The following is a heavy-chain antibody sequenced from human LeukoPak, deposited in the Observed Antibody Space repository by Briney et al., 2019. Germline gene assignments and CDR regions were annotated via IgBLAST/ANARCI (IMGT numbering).Heavy chain of an antibody. J-gene: IGHJ5*02. CDR1: GGSISSGSYY. V-gene: IGHV4-61*02. CDR3: ARDTVTDFNWFDP. D-gene: IGHD4-17*01. CDR2: VYVSGST. Sequence: SETLSLTCTVSGGSISSGSYYWSWIRQPAGKGLEWIGRVYVSGSTNYNPSLKSRVTISVDTSKNQFSLKLSSVTAADTAVYYCARDTVTDFNWFDPWGQGTLVTVSS.